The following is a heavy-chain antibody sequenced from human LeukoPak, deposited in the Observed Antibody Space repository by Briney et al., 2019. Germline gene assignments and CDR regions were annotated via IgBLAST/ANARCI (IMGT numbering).Heavy chain of an antibody. D-gene: IGHD6-19*01. CDR2: IYHSGNT. CDR3: ARVADSSGWFGDYFDN. Sequence: SETLSLTCSVSGASIASTSYYWGWVRQPPGKGLEWIGNIYHSGNTYYTSSLRSRVTISVDTSKNLFPLNLTSVTGADTAVYFCARVADSSGWFGDYFDNWGLGTLVTVSS. V-gene: IGHV4-39*02. CDR1: GASIASTSYY. J-gene: IGHJ4*02.